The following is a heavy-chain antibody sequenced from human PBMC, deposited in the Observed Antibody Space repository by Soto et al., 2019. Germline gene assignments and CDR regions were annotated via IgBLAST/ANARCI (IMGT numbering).Heavy chain of an antibody. CDR3: VIPAPCHHWYFDL. J-gene: IGHJ2*01. V-gene: IGHV4-30-2*01. Sequence: QLQLQESGSGLVKPSQPLSLTCSVSGGSINSGDYYWSWLRQPPEKGLECIVFVYPSGSNYYNSSLKRRVTISLDRPKNQFSLTLNSVTGADPTGYYWVIPAPCHHWYFDLWGRGTLIPVSS. CDR2: VYPSGSN. CDR1: GGSINSGDYY.